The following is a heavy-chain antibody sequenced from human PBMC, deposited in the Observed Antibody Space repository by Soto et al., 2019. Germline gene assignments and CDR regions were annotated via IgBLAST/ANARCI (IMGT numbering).Heavy chain of an antibody. CDR1: GFTFSSYA. Sequence: SLRLSCAASGFTFSSYAMHWVRQAPGKGLEWVAVISYDGSNKYYADSVKGRFTISRDNSKNTLYLQMNSLRAEDTAVYYCARDSQVVAATRYYYYGMDVWGQGTKVTVYS. J-gene: IGHJ6*02. D-gene: IGHD2-15*01. V-gene: IGHV3-30-3*01. CDR2: ISYDGSNK. CDR3: ARDSQVVAATRYYYYGMDV.